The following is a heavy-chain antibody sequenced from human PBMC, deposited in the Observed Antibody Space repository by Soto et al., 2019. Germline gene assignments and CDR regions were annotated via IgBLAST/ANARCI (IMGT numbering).Heavy chain of an antibody. V-gene: IGHV3-30*18. CDR1: GFTFSSYG. J-gene: IGHJ4*02. CDR2: ISYDGSNN. Sequence: QVQLVESGGGVVQPGRSLRLSCAASGFTFSSYGMHWVRQAPGMGLEWVAVISYDGSNNSYADSVKGRFTISRDNSKNTLYLQMNSLRAEDTAVYYCAKSIVDIVATMSHYFDYWGQGTLVTVSS. D-gene: IGHD5-12*01. CDR3: AKSIVDIVATMSHYFDY.